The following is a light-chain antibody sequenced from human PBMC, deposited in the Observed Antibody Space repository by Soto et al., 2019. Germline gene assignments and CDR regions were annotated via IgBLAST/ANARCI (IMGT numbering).Light chain of an antibody. CDR2: AAS. J-gene: IGKJ2*01. Sequence: IQMTQSPSSLSASVGDRVTITCRASQGIGNDLGWYQQKPGKAPKLLIYAASSLQSGVPSRFSGSGSGTDFTLTISSLQPEDFATYFCLQDYNYPRTFGQGTKLEIK. V-gene: IGKV1-6*01. CDR3: LQDYNYPRT. CDR1: QGIGND.